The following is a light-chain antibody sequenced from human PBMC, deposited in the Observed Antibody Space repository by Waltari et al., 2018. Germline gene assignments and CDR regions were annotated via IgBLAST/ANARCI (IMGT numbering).Light chain of an antibody. CDR2: DDS. CDR1: NIGSKS. CDR3: QVWDAASGLV. J-gene: IGLJ2*01. V-gene: IGLV3-21*04. Sequence: SYLLTQPPSVSVAPGKTASITCGGTNIGSKSVHWYQQRSGQAPVLVIYDDSVRPSGIPERFSGSNSANTATPTISRIEAGDEADYYCQVWDAASGLVFGGGTKLTVL.